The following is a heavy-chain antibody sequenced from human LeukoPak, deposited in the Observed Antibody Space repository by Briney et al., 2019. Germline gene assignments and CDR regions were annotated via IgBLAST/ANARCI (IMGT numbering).Heavy chain of an antibody. Sequence: GRSLRLSCAASGFIFSSYGMHWVRQAPGKGLEWVAVIWYDGSNKYYADSVKGRFTISRDNSKNTLYLQMNSLRAEDTAVYYCAREPYIVVVVAATDYWGQGTLVTVSS. CDR1: GFIFSSYG. V-gene: IGHV3-33*01. CDR3: AREPYIVVVVAATDY. D-gene: IGHD2-15*01. CDR2: IWYDGSNK. J-gene: IGHJ4*02.